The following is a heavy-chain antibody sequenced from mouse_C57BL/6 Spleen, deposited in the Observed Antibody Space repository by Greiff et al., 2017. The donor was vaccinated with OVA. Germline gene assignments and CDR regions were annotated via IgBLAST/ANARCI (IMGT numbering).Heavy chain of an antibody. J-gene: IGHJ4*01. Sequence: VQLQQPGAELVRPGSSVKLSCKASGYTFTSYWMDWVKQRPGQGLEWIGNIYPSDSETHYNQKFKDKATLTVDKSSSTAYMQLSSLTSEDSAVYYCARSSVLRAMDYWGQGTSVTVSS. D-gene: IGHD1-2*01. CDR2: IYPSDSET. CDR1: GYTFTSYW. CDR3: ARSSVLRAMDY. V-gene: IGHV1-61*01.